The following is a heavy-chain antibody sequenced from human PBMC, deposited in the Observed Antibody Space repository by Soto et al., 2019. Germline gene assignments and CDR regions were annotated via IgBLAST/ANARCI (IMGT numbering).Heavy chain of an antibody. CDR1: GYTFTSYD. Sequence: QVQLVQSGAEVQKPGASVKVSCTASGYTFTSYDMHWVRQAPGQGLEWLGIINPSGGSTSYAQKFQGRVTMTRDASTSTVYMELSSLRSEDTAVYYCAPVAAAGTDWACFDYWGQGTLVTVSS. D-gene: IGHD6-13*01. V-gene: IGHV1-46*03. CDR3: APVAAAGTDWACFDY. J-gene: IGHJ4*02. CDR2: INPSGGST.